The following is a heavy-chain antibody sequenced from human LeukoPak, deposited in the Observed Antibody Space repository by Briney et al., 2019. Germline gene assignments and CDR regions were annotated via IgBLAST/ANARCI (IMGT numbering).Heavy chain of an antibody. J-gene: IGHJ3*02. V-gene: IGHV3-30*03. Sequence: PGRSLRLSCAASGFTFSSYGMHWVRQAPGKGLEWVAVISYDGSNKYYADSVKGRFTISRDNSKNTLYLQMNSLRAEDTAVYYCAIRITMVDDAFDIWGQGTMVTVSS. D-gene: IGHD3-10*01. CDR3: AIRITMVDDAFDI. CDR1: GFTFSSYG. CDR2: ISYDGSNK.